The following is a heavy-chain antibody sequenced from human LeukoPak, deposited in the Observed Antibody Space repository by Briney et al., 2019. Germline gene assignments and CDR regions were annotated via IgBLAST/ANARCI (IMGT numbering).Heavy chain of an antibody. CDR2: VSGNNGNT. Sequence: ASVKVSCKASGYIYASYGITWVRQAPGQGLEWMGWVSGNNGNTNYAQKFQGRVIMTTDTSTTTAYMDLRSLRSVDTAVYFCARAAMFYYDSSGYYYVDYWGQGTLVTVSS. J-gene: IGHJ4*02. CDR3: ARAAMFYYDSSGYYYVDY. D-gene: IGHD3-22*01. CDR1: GYIYASYG. V-gene: IGHV1-18*01.